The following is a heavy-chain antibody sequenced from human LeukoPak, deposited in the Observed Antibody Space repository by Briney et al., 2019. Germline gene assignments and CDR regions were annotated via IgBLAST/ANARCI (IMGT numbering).Heavy chain of an antibody. D-gene: IGHD6-19*01. CDR1: GFTFSSYG. V-gene: IGHV3-30*02. CDR2: KRYDGSNK. CDR3: AKDGTGWPHKFIDY. Sequence: PGGSLRLSCAASGFTFSSYGMHWVRQAPGKGLEWVAFKRYDGSNKYYADSVKGRFTISRDNSKNTLYLQMNSLRAEDTAVYYCAKDGTGWPHKFIDYWGQGTLVTVSS. J-gene: IGHJ4*02.